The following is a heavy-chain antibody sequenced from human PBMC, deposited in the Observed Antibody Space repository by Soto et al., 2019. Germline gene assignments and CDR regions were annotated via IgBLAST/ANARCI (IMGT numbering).Heavy chain of an antibody. D-gene: IGHD2-2*01. J-gene: IGHJ5*02. V-gene: IGHV3-23*01. CDR3: AKEGTTSPYTWYDP. CDR2: LSDGGGST. CDR1: GFTFSNYA. Sequence: EVQLLESGGGLVQPGGSLRLSCAASGFTFSNYAMSWVRQAPGKGLEWVSGLSDGGGSTFYADSVKGRFTISRDNAKNTLYRQRSSPIAEATAVYYCAKEGTTSPYTWYDPWGKGTLVNVSS.